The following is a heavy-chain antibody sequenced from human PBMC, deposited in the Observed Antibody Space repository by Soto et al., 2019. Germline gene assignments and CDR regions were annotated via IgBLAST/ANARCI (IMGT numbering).Heavy chain of an antibody. Sequence: QVQLQESGPGLVKPSETLSLTCTVSGGSISSYYWSWIRQPPGKGLEWIGYISYSGNTNYNPSLRSRVTISVDTSAKRFSLKLSSVTAADTAVYYCASSLAHCGGDCYLTPWGQGTRVTVSS. J-gene: IGHJ5*02. CDR1: GGSISSYY. V-gene: IGHV4-59*01. D-gene: IGHD2-21*02. CDR2: ISYSGNT. CDR3: ASSLAHCGGDCYLTP.